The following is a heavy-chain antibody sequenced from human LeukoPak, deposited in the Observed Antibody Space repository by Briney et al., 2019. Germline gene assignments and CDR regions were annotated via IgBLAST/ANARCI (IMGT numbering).Heavy chain of an antibody. D-gene: IGHD2-15*01. J-gene: IGHJ5*02. CDR2: IYDSGST. CDR3: ARAPGYCSGGSCWFDP. V-gene: IGHV4-30-2*01. CDR1: GGSISSGGYC. Sequence: SGALSLTRVQSGGSISSGGYCCSWVRQPPGKGLEWHGYIYDSGSTYYNPSLKSRVTISVDRSKNQFSLKLSSVTAADTAVYYCARAPGYCSGGSCWFDPWGQGTLVTVCS.